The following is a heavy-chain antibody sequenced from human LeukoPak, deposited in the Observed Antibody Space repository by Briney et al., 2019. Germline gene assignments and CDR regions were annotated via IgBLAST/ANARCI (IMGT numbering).Heavy chain of an antibody. CDR2: LYPGDSDT. Sequence: PGESLKISCKASGYSFTTYWIGWVRQMPGKGLEWMALLYPGDSDTKYSPSFQGQVTISADKSISTAYLQWSSLKDSDTAIYYCARRTSSAWESGAFDIWGHGTLVTVSS. V-gene: IGHV5-51*01. J-gene: IGHJ3*02. CDR1: GYSFTTYW. CDR3: ARRTSSAWESGAFDI. D-gene: IGHD1-26*01.